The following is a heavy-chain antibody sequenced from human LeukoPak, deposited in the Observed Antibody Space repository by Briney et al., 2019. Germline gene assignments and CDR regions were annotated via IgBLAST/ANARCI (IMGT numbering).Heavy chain of an antibody. CDR3: VRDYSSGWPMIYYNPYIDL. V-gene: IGHV4-4*07. CDR1: GGSVSSYY. Sequence: KPSETLSLTCTVYGGSVSSYYWSWIRLPAGKGVEWIGRVFVVGSPNYSPSLKSRVTISLNASKNQLFLRLASVTAADTAVYYCVRDYSSGWPMIYYNPYIDLWGKGTMVTVSS. D-gene: IGHD6-19*01. J-gene: IGHJ6*03. CDR2: VFVVGSP.